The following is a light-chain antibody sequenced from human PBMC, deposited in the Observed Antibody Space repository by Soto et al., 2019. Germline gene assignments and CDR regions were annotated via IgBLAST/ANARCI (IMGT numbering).Light chain of an antibody. Sequence: QSALTQPRSVSGSPGQSVTISCTGTSSDVGGYNYVSWYQQHPGKAPKPMIYDVSKRPSGVPDRFSGYKSGNTASLTISGLQAEDEADYYCCSYAGSVVFGGGTQLTVL. CDR2: DVS. CDR3: CSYAGSVV. V-gene: IGLV2-11*01. CDR1: SSDVGGYNY. J-gene: IGLJ2*01.